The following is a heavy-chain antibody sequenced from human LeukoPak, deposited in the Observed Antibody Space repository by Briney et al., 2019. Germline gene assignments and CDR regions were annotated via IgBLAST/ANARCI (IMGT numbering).Heavy chain of an antibody. CDR3: AKDYYGSGTYYEYDAFDI. CDR1: GFTFSIYA. V-gene: IGHV3-23*01. J-gene: IGHJ3*02. CDR2: ISRIGDRT. D-gene: IGHD3-10*01. Sequence: PGESLRLSCAASGFTFSIYAMSWVRQAPGKGLEWVSVISRIGDRTYYTDSVNGRFTISRDNSKDTLYLQMNSLRAEDTAVYYCAKDYYGSGTYYEYDAFDIWGQGTMVTVSS.